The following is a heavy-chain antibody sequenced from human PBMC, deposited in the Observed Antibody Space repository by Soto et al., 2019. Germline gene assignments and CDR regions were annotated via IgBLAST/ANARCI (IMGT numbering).Heavy chain of an antibody. CDR2: IYYSGST. V-gene: IGHV4-59*01. Sequence: QVQLQESGPGLVKPSETLSLTCTVSGGSISSYYWSWIRQPPGKGLEWIGYIYYSGSTNYNPSLNSRVTISVDTSKNQFSLKLSSVTAADTAVYYCARDNPYCGGDCYSWFDPWGQGTLVTVSS. D-gene: IGHD2-21*02. CDR1: GGSISSYY. J-gene: IGHJ5*02. CDR3: ARDNPYCGGDCYSWFDP.